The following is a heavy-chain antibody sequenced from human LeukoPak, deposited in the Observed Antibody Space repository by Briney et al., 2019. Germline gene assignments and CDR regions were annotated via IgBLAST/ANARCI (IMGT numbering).Heavy chain of an antibody. CDR3: ARESPLQYSSSVTFDY. V-gene: IGHV3-30*02. Sequence: GGSLRLSCAASGFTFSSYGMHWVRQAPGKGLEWVAFIRYDGSNKYYADSVNGRFTISRDNSKNTLYLQMNSLRAEDTAVYYCARESPLQYSSSVTFDYWGQGNLVTVSS. CDR1: GFTFSSYG. D-gene: IGHD6-13*01. J-gene: IGHJ4*02. CDR2: IRYDGSNK.